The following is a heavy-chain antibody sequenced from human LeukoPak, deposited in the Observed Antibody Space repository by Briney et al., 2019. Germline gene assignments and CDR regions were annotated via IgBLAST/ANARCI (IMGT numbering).Heavy chain of an antibody. J-gene: IGHJ4*02. CDR2: ISYDGSNK. CDR1: GFTFSSYA. D-gene: IGHD3-22*01. Sequence: GGSLRLSCAASGFTFSSYAMHWVRQAPGKGLEWVAVISYDGSNKYYADSVKGRFTISRDNAKNSLYLQMNSLRAEDTAVYYCARDLYRIVVVPHYFDYWGQGTLVTVSS. V-gene: IGHV3-30*04. CDR3: ARDLYRIVVVPHYFDY.